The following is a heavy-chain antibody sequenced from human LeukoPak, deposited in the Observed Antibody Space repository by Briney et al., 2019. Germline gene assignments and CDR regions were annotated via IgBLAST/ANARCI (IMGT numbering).Heavy chain of an antibody. V-gene: IGHV3-23*01. CDR2: ISGGGGST. CDR3: AKGSGINHYHWIDP. D-gene: IGHD1-14*01. CDR1: ELTFSNYA. J-gene: IGHJ5*02. Sequence: GGSLTLSCAASELTFSNYALHGLRQAPGKGLQWVSGISGGGGSTYYADSAKGRFTLSRDNSKNTLYLQMDSMRAEDTALYYCAKGSGINHYHWIDPWGQGTLVTVSS.